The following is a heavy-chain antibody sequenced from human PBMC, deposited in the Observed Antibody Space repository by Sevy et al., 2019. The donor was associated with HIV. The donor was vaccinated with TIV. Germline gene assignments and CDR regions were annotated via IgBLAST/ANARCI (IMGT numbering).Heavy chain of an antibody. D-gene: IGHD2-2*02. Sequence: QSQTLSLTCTVSGGSISSYYWSWIRQPPGKGLEWIGYIYYSGSTNYNPSLKSRVTISVDTSKNQFSLKLGSVTAADTAVYYCARATPDCSSTSCYTGYFDYWGQGTLVTVSS. CDR1: GGSISSYY. CDR3: ARATPDCSSTSCYTGYFDY. J-gene: IGHJ4*02. CDR2: IYYSGST. V-gene: IGHV4-59*01.